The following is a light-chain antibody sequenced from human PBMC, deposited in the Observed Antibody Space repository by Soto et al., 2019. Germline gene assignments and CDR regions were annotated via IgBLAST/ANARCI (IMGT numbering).Light chain of an antibody. V-gene: IGLV4-69*01. J-gene: IGLJ3*02. Sequence: QTVVTQSPSASASLGASVKLTGTLSSGYSTNAIAWHQQQSEKGPRFLMKINYDGTHSKGDGFFDRFSGSSSGAERHLSISSLQSEEEADYYCQSLGTGIQVFGGGTKLTVL. CDR2: INYDGTH. CDR3: QSLGTGIQV. CDR1: SGYSTNA.